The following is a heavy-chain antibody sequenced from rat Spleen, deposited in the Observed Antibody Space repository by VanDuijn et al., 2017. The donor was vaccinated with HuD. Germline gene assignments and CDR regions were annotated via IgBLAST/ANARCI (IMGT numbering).Heavy chain of an antibody. Sequence: EVQLVESGGDLVQPGRSLKLSCAASGFTFNNYAMHWIRQAPTKGLEWVASISPSGGSTSYRDSVKGRFTISRDNAKSTLYLQMDSLRSEDTATYYCVSHGARISRFAYWGQGTLVTVSS. CDR2: ISPSGGST. J-gene: IGHJ3*01. D-gene: IGHD2-7*01. V-gene: IGHV5-19*01. CDR3: VSHGARISRFAY. CDR1: GFTFNNYA.